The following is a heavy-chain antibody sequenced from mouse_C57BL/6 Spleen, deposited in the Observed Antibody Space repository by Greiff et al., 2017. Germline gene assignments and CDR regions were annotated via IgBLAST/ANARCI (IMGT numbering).Heavy chain of an antibody. V-gene: IGHV14-4*01. D-gene: IGHD2-5*01. CDR3: TTSRSNYVPYYFDY. CDR2: IDPENGDT. J-gene: IGHJ2*01. CDR1: GFNIKDDY. Sequence: VQLQQSGAELVRPGASVKLSCTASGFNIKDDYMHWVKQRPEQGLEWIGWIDPENGDTEYASKFQGKATITADTSSSTAYLQLSSLTSEDTAVYYCTTSRSNYVPYYFDYWGQGTTLTVSS.